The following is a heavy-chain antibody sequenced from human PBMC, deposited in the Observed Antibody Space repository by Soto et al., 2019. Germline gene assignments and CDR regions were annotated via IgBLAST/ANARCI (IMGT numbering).Heavy chain of an antibody. CDR2: ISYDGSNK. J-gene: IGHJ4*02. V-gene: IGHV3-30*18. D-gene: IGHD3-22*01. CDR1: GFTFSSYG. CDR3: AKDGLSSYYYDSSGYREVYYFDY. Sequence: GGSLRLSCAASGFTFSSYGMHWVRQAPGKGLEWVAVISYDGSNKYYADSVKGRFTISRDNSKNTLYLQMNSLRAEDTAVYYCAKDGLSSYYYDSSGYREVYYFDYWGQGTLVTVSS.